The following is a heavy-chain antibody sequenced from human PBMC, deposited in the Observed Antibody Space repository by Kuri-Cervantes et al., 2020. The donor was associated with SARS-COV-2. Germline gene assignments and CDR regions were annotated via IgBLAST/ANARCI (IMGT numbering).Heavy chain of an antibody. CDR1: VYTLTSYA. CDR3: ARTYCSSTSCSPGDY. Sequence: AAVKVSCKASVYTLTSYAMHWVRQAPGQRLEWMGWINAGNGNTKYSQKFQGSVTITRDTSASTAYMELSRLRSEDTAVYYCARTYCSSTSCSPGDYWGQGTLVTDSS. J-gene: IGHJ4*02. D-gene: IGHD2-2*01. V-gene: IGHV1-3*01. CDR2: INAGNGNT.